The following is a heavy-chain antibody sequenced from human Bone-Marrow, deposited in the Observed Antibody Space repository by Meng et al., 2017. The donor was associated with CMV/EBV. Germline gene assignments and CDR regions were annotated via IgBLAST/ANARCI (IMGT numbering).Heavy chain of an antibody. CDR3: ARGCRPRIVGATRYFDL. Sequence: QLKLPQWGAGLLKPSETLSLTRAVHVGSFSGYYWSWIRQPPGKVLEWIGEINHSGSTNYNPSLKSRVTISVDTSKNQFSLKLSSVTAADTAVYYCARGCRPRIVGATRYFDLWGRGTLVTVSS. V-gene: IGHV4-34*01. D-gene: IGHD1-26*01. CDR2: INHSGST. CDR1: VGSFSGYY. J-gene: IGHJ2*01.